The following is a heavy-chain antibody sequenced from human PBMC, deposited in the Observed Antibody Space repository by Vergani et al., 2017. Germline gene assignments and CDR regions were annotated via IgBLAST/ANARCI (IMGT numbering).Heavy chain of an antibody. Sequence: DVHLAESGGGFFQPGGSLRLSCSASGFSFNSYWMHWVRQVPGKGLLWVSRIKSDGSITAYADSVKGRFTISRDNAKNSLYLQMNSLRAEDTAVYYCARDSSYCGGDCYFNWFDPWGQGTLVTVSS. J-gene: IGHJ5*02. V-gene: IGHV3-74*03. CDR3: ARDSSYCGGDCYFNWFDP. CDR2: IKSDGSIT. CDR1: GFSFNSYW. D-gene: IGHD2-21*02.